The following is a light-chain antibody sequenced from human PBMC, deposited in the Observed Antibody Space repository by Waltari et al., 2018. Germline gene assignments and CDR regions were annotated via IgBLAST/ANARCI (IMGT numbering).Light chain of an antibody. CDR2: GAS. CDR1: QSGGSSE. Sequence: SSRASQSGGSSELAGCQQKPGQAPRLLIYGASSRASVIPDRFSGSGSGTDFTLTISRLEPEDFAVYYCQHFGSSLPYTFGQGTKLEIK. CDR3: QHFGSSLPYT. J-gene: IGKJ2*01. V-gene: IGKV3-20*01.